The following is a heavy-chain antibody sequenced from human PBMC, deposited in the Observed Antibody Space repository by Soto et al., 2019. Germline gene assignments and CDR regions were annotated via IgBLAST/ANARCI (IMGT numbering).Heavy chain of an antibody. V-gene: IGHV1-69*01. D-gene: IGHD2-2*01. J-gene: IGHJ6*02. CDR1: GGTFSSYA. CDR2: IIPISGTA. CDR3: ARSQGSSTSLEIYYYYYYGMDV. Sequence: QVQLVQSGAEVKKPGSSVKVSCKASGGTFSSYAISWVRQAPGQGLEWMGGIIPISGTANYAQKFQGRVTITADESTSTAYMELSSLRSEDTAVYYCARSQGSSTSLEIYYYYYYGMDVCGPGTTVTVSS.